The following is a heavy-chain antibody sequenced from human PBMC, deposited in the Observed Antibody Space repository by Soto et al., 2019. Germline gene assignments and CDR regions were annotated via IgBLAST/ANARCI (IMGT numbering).Heavy chain of an antibody. J-gene: IGHJ6*02. Sequence: GGSLRLSCAASGFTFSSYWMSWVRQAPGKGLEWVANIKQDGSEKYYADSVKGRFTISRDNAKNSLYLQMNSLRAEDTTVYYFARDGPHSSGWYLGGYYYYYYGMDVWGQGTTVTVSS. CDR1: GFTFSSYW. CDR2: IKQDGSEK. V-gene: IGHV3-7*01. CDR3: ARDGPHSSGWYLGGYYYYYYGMDV. D-gene: IGHD6-19*01.